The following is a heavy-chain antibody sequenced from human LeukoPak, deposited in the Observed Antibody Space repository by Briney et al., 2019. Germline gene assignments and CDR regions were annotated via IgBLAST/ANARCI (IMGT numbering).Heavy chain of an antibody. CDR1: GGSISSSSYY. D-gene: IGHD6-13*01. J-gene: IGHJ4*02. Sequence: SETLSHTCTVSGGSISSSSYYWGWIRQPPGKGLEWIGSIYYSGSTYYNPSLKSRVTISVDTSKNQFSLKLSSVTAADTAVYYCAGSSSSWYQVYWGQGTLVTVSS. CDR3: AGSSSSWYQVY. V-gene: IGHV4-39*01. CDR2: IYYSGST.